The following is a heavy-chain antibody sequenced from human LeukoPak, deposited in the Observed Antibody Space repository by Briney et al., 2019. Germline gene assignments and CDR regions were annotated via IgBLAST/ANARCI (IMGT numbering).Heavy chain of an antibody. J-gene: IGHJ6*03. CDR2: LLYDGNTK. Sequence: RPGGSLRLSCAASGFSLSNYGMHWVRQAPGKGLEWVAALLYDGNTKHYADSVKGRFTISRDISKNTFYLQMNSLTAEDTAVYYCARDHRPEIQYYYMDVWGKATTVAVS. V-gene: IGHV3-33*01. CDR1: GFSLSNYG. D-gene: IGHD1-14*01. CDR3: ARDHRPEIQYYYMDV.